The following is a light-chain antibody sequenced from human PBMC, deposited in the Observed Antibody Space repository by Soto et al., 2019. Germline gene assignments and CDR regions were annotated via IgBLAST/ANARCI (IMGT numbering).Light chain of an antibody. V-gene: IGKV1-5*01. CDR1: QSITNW. J-gene: IGKJ1*01. Sequence: DIQMTQSPSTLSASVGDRVTITCRASQSITNWLAWYQQKPGKAPKLLIYDASSLQAGVASRFSGSGSGTEFTLTISSLQADDFATYYCQQGWTFGQGTKVDIK. CDR2: DAS. CDR3: QQGWT.